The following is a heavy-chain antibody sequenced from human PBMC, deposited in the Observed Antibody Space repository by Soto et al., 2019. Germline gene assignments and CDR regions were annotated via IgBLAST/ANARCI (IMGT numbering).Heavy chain of an antibody. J-gene: IGHJ6*02. CDR2: IWYDGSNK. CDR1: GFTFSSYG. V-gene: IGHV3-33*01. D-gene: IGHD3-10*01. Sequence: QVQLVESGGGVVQPGRSLRLSCAASGFTFSSYGMHWVRQAPGKGLEWVAVIWYDGSNKYYADSVKGRFTISRDNSKNTMYLQMNSLSAEDTAVYYWARVGGLGSYCMDVWGQGATVTVSS. CDR3: ARVGGLGSYCMDV.